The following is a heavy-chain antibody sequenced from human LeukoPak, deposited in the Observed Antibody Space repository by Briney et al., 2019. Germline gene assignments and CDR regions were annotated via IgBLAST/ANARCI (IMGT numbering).Heavy chain of an antibody. V-gene: IGHV1-69*05. CDR1: GGTFSSYA. Sequence: SVKVSCKASGGTFSSYAISWVRQAPGQGLEWMGGIIPIFGTANYAQKFQGRVTITTDESTSTAYMELSSLRSEDTAVNYCAADVYYYDSSGYFDYWGQGTLVTVSS. D-gene: IGHD3-22*01. J-gene: IGHJ4*02. CDR3: AADVYYYDSSGYFDY. CDR2: IIPIFGTA.